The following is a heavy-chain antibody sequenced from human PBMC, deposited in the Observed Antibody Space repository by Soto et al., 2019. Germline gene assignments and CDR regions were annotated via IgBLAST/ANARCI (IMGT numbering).Heavy chain of an antibody. V-gene: IGHV3-23*01. Sequence: GXLRLSCAASGFXFSSYAMIWVRHAPGKGLEFVSAISGSGGSTYYADSVKGRFNISRDNSKNTLYLQMNSLIAEETAVYYCANSNGRRQPRPHYFDYWGQGTLGTVSS. CDR1: GFXFSSYA. J-gene: IGHJ4*02. D-gene: IGHD6-6*01. CDR2: ISGSGGST. CDR3: ANSNGRRQPRPHYFDY.